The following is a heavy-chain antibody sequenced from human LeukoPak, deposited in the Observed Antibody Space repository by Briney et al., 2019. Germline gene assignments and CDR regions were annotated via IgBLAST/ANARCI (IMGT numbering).Heavy chain of an antibody. CDR1: GFTFSSYW. CDR3: AREDHLGVVSY. D-gene: IGHD3-3*01. J-gene: IGHJ4*02. V-gene: IGHV3-7*01. CDR2: IKQDGSEK. Sequence: PGGSLRLSCTASGFTFSSYWMSWVRQAPGKGLEWVANIKQDGSEKYYVDSVKGRFTISRDNAKNSLYLQMNSLRAEDTAVYYRAREDHLGVVSYWGQGTLVTVSS.